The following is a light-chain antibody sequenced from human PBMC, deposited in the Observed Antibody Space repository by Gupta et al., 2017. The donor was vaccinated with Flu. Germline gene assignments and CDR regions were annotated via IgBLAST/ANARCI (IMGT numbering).Light chain of an antibody. J-gene: IGLJ3*02. CDR1: SSNIGRNP. CDR3: AAWDDSLRGRL. V-gene: IGLV1-44*01. Sequence: QSELTQPPSASGTPGQTVTVSCSGSSSNIGRNPVTWYQHFPGAAPKLLIYSNNQRPSGVPDRFSGSKSGTSASLAISGLQSEDEADYYCAAWDDSLRGRLFGGGTKVTVL. CDR2: SNN.